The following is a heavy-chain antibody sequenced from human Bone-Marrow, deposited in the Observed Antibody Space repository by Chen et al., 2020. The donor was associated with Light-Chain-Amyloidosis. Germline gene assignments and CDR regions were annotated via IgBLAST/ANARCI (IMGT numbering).Heavy chain of an antibody. J-gene: IGHJ4*02. CDR2: IYGGGRK. D-gene: IGHD3-16*01. V-gene: IGHV3-53*04. Sequence: EVQLVESGGGLVQPGGSLRLSCAASGFIVSNNYMNWVRQAPGKGLEWVSVIYGGGRKNNADAGKGDLNIASQNSKTTLYLQVKGRRAEETAVYYGGGGGDWGQGTLVTVSS. CDR3: GGGGD. CDR1: GFIVSNNY.